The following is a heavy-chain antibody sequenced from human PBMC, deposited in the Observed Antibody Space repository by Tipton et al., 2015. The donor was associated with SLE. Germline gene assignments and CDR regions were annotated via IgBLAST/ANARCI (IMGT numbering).Heavy chain of an antibody. Sequence: TLSLTCTVSGGSISSYYWSWLRQPAGKGLEWIGRIYTSGSTNYNPSLNSRVTMSVDTSKNQFSLKLSSVPAADTAGYYCARDIRYWGPGTLVTVSS. CDR3: ARDIRY. CDR2: IYTSGST. V-gene: IGHV4-4*07. J-gene: IGHJ4*02. CDR1: GGSISSYY.